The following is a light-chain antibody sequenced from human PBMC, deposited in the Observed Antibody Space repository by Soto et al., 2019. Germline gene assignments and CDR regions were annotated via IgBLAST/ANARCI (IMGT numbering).Light chain of an antibody. J-gene: IGLJ3*02. CDR3: YSAYTGGNDWV. CDR1: ALPKKY. V-gene: IGLV3-10*01. CDR2: EDK. Sequence: SYELIQPPSVSVSPGQTARITCSGDALPKKYVYWYHQKPGQAPVLVIYEDKKRPSDIPERFSGSSSGTTATLTINGAQVEDEGDYDCYSAYTGGNDWVFGGGTKLTVL.